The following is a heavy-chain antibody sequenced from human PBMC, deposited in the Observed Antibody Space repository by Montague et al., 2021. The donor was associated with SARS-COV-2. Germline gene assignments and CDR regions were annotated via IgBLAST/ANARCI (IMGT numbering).Heavy chain of an antibody. D-gene: IGHD5-12*01. CDR2: INRDGSYT. J-gene: IGHJ4*02. V-gene: IGHV3-74*01. CDR1: GFDFSNYW. CDR3: ARRGHNSGYDLFDFDY. Sequence: SLRLSCAASGFDFSNYWMNWVRQAPGEGLVWVSHINRDGSYTNHXESXKGRLTISRDNAKNTLHLQMNSLRVEDTAVYFCARRGHNSGYDLFDFDYWGQGTLVTVSS.